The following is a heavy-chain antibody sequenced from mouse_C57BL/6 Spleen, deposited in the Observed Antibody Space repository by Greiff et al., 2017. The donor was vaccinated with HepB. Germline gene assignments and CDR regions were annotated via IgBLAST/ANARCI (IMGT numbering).Heavy chain of an antibody. CDR3: ARELGQRDYFDY. CDR2: IYPGSGNT. Sequence: QVQLQQSGAELVRPGASVKLSCKASGYTFTDYYINWVKQRPGQGLEWIARIYPGSGNTYYNEKFKGKATLTAEKSSSTAYMQLSSLTSEDSAVYFCARELGQRDYFDYWGQGTTLTVSS. J-gene: IGHJ2*01. CDR1: GYTFTDYY. D-gene: IGHD4-1*01. V-gene: IGHV1-76*01.